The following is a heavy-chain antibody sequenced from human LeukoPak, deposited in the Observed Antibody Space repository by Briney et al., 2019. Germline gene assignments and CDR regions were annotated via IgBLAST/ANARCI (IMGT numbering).Heavy chain of an antibody. J-gene: IGHJ4*02. D-gene: IGHD3-22*01. CDR1: GGSFSGYYY. V-gene: IGHV4-34*01. CDR2: IDHSGST. CDR3: ARGGGDYYDSSGYYYVNFDY. Sequence: PSETLSLTCAVYGGSFSGYYYWSWIRQPPGKGLEWIGEIDHSGSTNYNPSLKSRLTISVDTSKNQFSLRLNSVTAADTAVYYCARGGGDYYDSSGYYYVNFDYWGQGTPVTVSS.